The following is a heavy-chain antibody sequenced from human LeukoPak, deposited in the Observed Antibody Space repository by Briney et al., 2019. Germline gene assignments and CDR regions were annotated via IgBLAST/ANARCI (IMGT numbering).Heavy chain of an antibody. J-gene: IGHJ5*02. Sequence: PGGSLRLSCAASGFAFKTYAMSWVRQAPGKGREWVSTISGSGAITYYADSVKGRCTISRDNSKNTLYLQMNSLRAEDTAVYYCAKAPRAYFDPSARFDPWGQGTLVTVSS. CDR3: AKAPRAYFDPSARFDP. V-gene: IGHV3-23*01. D-gene: IGHD3-9*01. CDR2: ISGSGAIT. CDR1: GFAFKTYA.